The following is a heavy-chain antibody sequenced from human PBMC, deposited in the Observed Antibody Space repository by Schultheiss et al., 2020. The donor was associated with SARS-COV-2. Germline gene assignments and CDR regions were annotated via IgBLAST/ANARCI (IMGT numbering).Heavy chain of an antibody. Sequence: SQTLSLTCTVSGGSISSYYWSWIRQPAGKGLEWIGEINHSGSTNYNPSLKSRVTISVDTSKNQFSLKLSSVTAADTAVYYCASPIAAAGTFDYWGQGTLVTVSS. V-gene: IGHV4-59*12. D-gene: IGHD6-13*01. CDR3: ASPIAAAGTFDY. J-gene: IGHJ4*02. CDR1: GGSISSYY. CDR2: INHSGST.